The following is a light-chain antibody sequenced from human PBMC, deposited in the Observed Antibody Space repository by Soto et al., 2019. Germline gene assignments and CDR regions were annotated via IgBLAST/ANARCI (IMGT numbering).Light chain of an antibody. J-gene: IGKJ3*01. CDR3: QQYDNVPFT. CDR2: DAS. CDR1: QDISIY. V-gene: IGKV1-33*01. Sequence: DIQMTQSPSSLSASVGDRVTITCQASQDISIYLNWYQQKPGKAPKLLIYDASDLQTGVPSRFSGSGSGTEFTFTISSLQPEDIATYHCQQYDNVPFTFGPGTKVEIK.